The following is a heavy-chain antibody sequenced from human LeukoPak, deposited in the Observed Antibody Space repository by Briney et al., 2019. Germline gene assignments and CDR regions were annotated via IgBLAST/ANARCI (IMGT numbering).Heavy chain of an antibody. V-gene: IGHV2-5*02. J-gene: IGHJ4*02. CDR2: IYWDDDK. CDR1: GYSISSGYYW. CDR3: AHYRIAAAGTFDY. D-gene: IGHD6-13*01. Sequence: TLSLTCAVSGYSISSGYYWGWIRQPPGRALEWLALIYWDDDKRYSPSLKSRLTITKDTSKNQVVLTMTNVDPVDTATYYCAHYRIAAAGTFDYWGQGTLVTVSS.